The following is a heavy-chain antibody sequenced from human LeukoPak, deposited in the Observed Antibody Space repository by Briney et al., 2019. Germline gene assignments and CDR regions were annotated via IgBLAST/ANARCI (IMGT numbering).Heavy chain of an antibody. CDR3: ARVRRDGYNFDAFDI. Sequence: SETLSLTCAVYGGSFSGYYWSWIRQPPGKGLEWIGEINHSGSTNYNPSLKSRVTISVDTSKNQFSLKLSSVTAADTAVYYCARVRRDGYNFDAFDIWGQGTMVTVSS. CDR1: GGSFSGYY. V-gene: IGHV4-34*01. J-gene: IGHJ3*02. D-gene: IGHD5-24*01. CDR2: INHSGST.